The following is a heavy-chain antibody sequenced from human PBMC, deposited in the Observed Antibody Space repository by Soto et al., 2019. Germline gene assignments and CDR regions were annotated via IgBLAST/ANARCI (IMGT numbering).Heavy chain of an antibody. Sequence: PSETLSLTCTVSGGSINSSSYYWGWIRQPPGKGLEWIGSIYYSGSTYYNPSLKSRVTISVDTSKNQFSLKLSSVTAADTAVYYCARSQPMELWSNGMDVWGQGTTVTVSS. D-gene: IGHD5-18*01. CDR1: GGSINSSSYY. V-gene: IGHV4-39*01. CDR3: ARSQPMELWSNGMDV. J-gene: IGHJ6*02. CDR2: IYYSGST.